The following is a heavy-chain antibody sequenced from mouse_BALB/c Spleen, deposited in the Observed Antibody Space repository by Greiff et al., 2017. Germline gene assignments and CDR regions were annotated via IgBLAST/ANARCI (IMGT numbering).Heavy chain of an antibody. V-gene: IGHV4-1*02. J-gene: IGHJ3*01. Sequence: EVKLLESGGGLVQPGGSLKLSCAASGFDFSRYWMSWVRQAPGKGLEWIGEINPDSSTINYTPSLKDKFIISRDNAKNTLYLQMSKVRSEDTALYYCARDHYYGSSYPAWFAYWGQGTLVTVSA. CDR2: INPDSSTI. D-gene: IGHD1-1*01. CDR1: GFDFSRYW. CDR3: ARDHYYGSSYPAWFAY.